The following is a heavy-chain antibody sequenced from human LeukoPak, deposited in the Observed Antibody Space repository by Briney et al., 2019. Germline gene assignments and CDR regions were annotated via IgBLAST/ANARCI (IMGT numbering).Heavy chain of an antibody. J-gene: IGHJ4*02. V-gene: IGHV3-23*01. CDR2: ISGSGGST. CDR3: AKDPGYQVVYCFDY. Sequence: KPGGSLRLSCAASGFTFSSYSMSWVRQAPGKGLEWVSGISGSGGSTDYADSVKGRLTISRDNSKNTLYLQMNSLRVEDTAVYYCAKDPGYQVVYCFDYWGQGTLVTVSS. D-gene: IGHD2-2*01. CDR1: GFTFSSYS.